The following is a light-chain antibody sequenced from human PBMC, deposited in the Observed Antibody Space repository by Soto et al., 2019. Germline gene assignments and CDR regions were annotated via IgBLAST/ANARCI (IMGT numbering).Light chain of an antibody. CDR3: CSYARVNKYV. Sequence: QSVLTQPASVSGSPGQSITISCTGTSSDVGGYNFVSWYQHHPGKAPKLMIYEASKRPSGVSNRFSGSKSGNTASLTISGLQAEDEADYYCCSYARVNKYVFGTGTKVTV. V-gene: IGLV2-23*01. CDR2: EAS. CDR1: SSDVGGYNF. J-gene: IGLJ1*01.